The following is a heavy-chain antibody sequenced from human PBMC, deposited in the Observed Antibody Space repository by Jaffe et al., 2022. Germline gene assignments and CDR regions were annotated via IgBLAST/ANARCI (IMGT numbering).Heavy chain of an antibody. J-gene: IGHJ3*02. D-gene: IGHD6-13*01. CDR3: ARVGNIIAAAGTENDAFDI. V-gene: IGHV3-53*04. Sequence: EVQLVESGGGLVQPGGSLRLSCAASGFTVSSNYMSWVRQAPGKGLEWVSVIYSGGSTYYADSVKGRFTISRHNSKNTLYLQMNSLRAEDTAVYYCARVGNIIAAAGTENDAFDIWGQGTMVTVSS. CDR1: GFTVSSNY. CDR2: IYSGGST.